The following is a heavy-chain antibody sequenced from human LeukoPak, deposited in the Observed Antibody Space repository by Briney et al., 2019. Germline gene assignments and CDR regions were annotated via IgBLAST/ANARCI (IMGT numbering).Heavy chain of an antibody. V-gene: IGHV3-23*01. Sequence: GRSLRLSCAASGFTFSSYAMTWVRQAPGKGLEWVSSISGTADTTYYADSVKGRFTISRDNSKNTLYLQMNSLRAEDTAVYYCAREDSSSSTLDYWGQGTLVTVSS. CDR2: ISGTADTT. J-gene: IGHJ4*02. D-gene: IGHD6-6*01. CDR3: AREDSSSSTLDY. CDR1: GFTFSSYA.